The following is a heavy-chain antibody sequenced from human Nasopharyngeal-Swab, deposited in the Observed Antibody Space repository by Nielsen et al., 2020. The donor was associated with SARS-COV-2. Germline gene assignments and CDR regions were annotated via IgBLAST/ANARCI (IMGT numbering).Heavy chain of an antibody. V-gene: IGHV4-61*02. CDR2: MYTSGET. Sequence: RQAPGKGLEWIGRMYTSGETYYNPAHKSRVTISEDTSKNQFSLKMRSLTAADTATYYCARDGVLSPIDYWGQGTLVTVSS. J-gene: IGHJ4*02. CDR3: ARDGVLSPIDY. D-gene: IGHD3-3*01.